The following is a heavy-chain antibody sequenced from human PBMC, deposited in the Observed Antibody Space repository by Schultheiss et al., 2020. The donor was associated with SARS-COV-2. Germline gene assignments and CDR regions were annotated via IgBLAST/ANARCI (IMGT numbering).Heavy chain of an antibody. CDR3: ARDRGAMGYCSSTSCYTPGDY. V-gene: IGHV1-2*02. CDR2: IVVGSGNT. J-gene: IGHJ4*02. CDR1: GYTFTGYY. Sequence: ASVKVSCKASGYTFTGYYMHWVRQAPGQGLEWMGWIVVGSGNTNYAQKFQGRVTITADKSTSTAYMELSSLRSEDTAVYYCARDRGAMGYCSSTSCYTPGDYWGQGTLVTVSS. D-gene: IGHD2-2*02.